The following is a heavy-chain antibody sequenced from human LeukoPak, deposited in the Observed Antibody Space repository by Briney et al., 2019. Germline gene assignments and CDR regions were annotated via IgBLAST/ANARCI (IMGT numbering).Heavy chain of an antibody. CDR3: ARGSVGYYVSGSPFYYGMDV. J-gene: IGHJ6*02. CDR2: LNHSGTT. V-gene: IGHV4-34*01. D-gene: IGHD3-10*01. CDR1: GGSFSNYY. Sequence: SETLSLTCAVYGGSFSNYYWTWIRQPPGKGLEWIGELNHSGTTNYNPSLKSRVTISGDTSTSQLSLRLNSVTAADTAVYYCARGSVGYYVSGSPFYYGMDVWGQGTTVTVSS.